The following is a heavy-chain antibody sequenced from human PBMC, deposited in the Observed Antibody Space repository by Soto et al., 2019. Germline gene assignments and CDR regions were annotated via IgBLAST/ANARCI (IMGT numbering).Heavy chain of an antibody. Sequence: XETLSLTCAVGGGSFSGYYWSWIRQPPGKGLEWIGEINHSGSTNYNPSLKSRVTISVDTSKNQFSLKLSSVTAADTAVYYCARAWLDVYYYYGMDVWGQGTTVTVSS. V-gene: IGHV4-34*01. D-gene: IGHD6-19*01. CDR3: ARAWLDVYYYYGMDV. J-gene: IGHJ6*02. CDR2: INHSGST. CDR1: GGSFSGYY.